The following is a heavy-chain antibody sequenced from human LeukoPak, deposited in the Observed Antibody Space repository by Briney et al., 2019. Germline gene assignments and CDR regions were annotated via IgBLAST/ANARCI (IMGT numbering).Heavy chain of an antibody. CDR2: IYTSGST. J-gene: IGHJ5*02. Sequence: PSETLSLTCTVSGGSISSYYWSWIRQLPGKGLEWIGYIYTSGSTNYNPSLKSRVTISVDTSKNQFSLKLSSVTAADTAVYYCARHAQYYDFWSGSSNNWFDPWGQGTLVTVSS. V-gene: IGHV4-4*09. CDR1: GGSISSYY. D-gene: IGHD3-3*01. CDR3: ARHAQYYDFWSGSSNNWFDP.